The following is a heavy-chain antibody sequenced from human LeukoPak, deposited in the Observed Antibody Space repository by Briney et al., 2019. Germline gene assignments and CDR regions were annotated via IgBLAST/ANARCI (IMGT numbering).Heavy chain of an antibody. Sequence: GGSLRLSCTASGFTFCDYAMSWFRPAPGKGLGWVGFIRSKAYGGTTEYAASVKGRFTISRDDSKSIAYLQMNSLKTEDTAVYYCTVPAVDTAMVLDYWGQGTLVTVSS. V-gene: IGHV3-49*03. CDR2: IRSKAYGGTT. D-gene: IGHD5-18*01. J-gene: IGHJ4*02. CDR3: TVPAVDTAMVLDY. CDR1: GFTFCDYA.